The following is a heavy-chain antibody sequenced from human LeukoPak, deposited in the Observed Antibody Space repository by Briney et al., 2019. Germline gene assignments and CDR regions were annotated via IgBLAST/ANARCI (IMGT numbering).Heavy chain of an antibody. V-gene: IGHV4-39*01. Sequence: SETLSLTCTVSGGSISSSSYYWGWIRQPPGKGLEWIGSIYYSGSTYYNPSLKSRVTISVDTSKNQFSLKLSSVTAADTAVYYCARQKKRSSWSHYYYYMDVWGKGTTVTISS. CDR2: IYYSGST. CDR1: GGSISSSSYY. J-gene: IGHJ6*03. CDR3: ARQKKRSSWSHYYYYMDV. D-gene: IGHD6-13*01.